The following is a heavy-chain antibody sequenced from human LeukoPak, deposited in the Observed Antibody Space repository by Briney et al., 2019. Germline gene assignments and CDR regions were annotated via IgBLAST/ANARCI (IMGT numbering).Heavy chain of an antibody. CDR2: MNPNSGNI. D-gene: IGHD4-23*01. V-gene: IGHV1-8*01. J-gene: IGHJ4*02. CDR1: GYTFTSYD. Sequence: WASVKVSCKASGYTFTSYDINWVRQATGQGLEYMGWMNPNSGNIEYAQKFQGRVTMTRDTSISTAYMELSSLRSEDTAVYYCARRTEHGNDYWGQGTLVTVSS. CDR3: ARRTEHGNDY.